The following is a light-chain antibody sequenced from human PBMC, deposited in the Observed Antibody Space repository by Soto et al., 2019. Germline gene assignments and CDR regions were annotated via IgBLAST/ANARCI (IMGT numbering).Light chain of an antibody. Sequence: ENVLTQSPGTLSLSPGERATLSCRASQSISYSYLAWYQQKPGQAPRLLMYGTSSRATGTPDRFSSSGSGTDFTLTISRLEPEDFAVYYCQQYGSSPPYTFGQGTKLEIK. J-gene: IGKJ2*01. CDR3: QQYGSSPPYT. V-gene: IGKV3-20*01. CDR1: QSISYSY. CDR2: GTS.